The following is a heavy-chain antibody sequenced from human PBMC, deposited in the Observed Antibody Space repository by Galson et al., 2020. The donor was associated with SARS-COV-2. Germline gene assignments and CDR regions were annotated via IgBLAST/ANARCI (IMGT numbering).Heavy chain of an antibody. CDR3: ARDGSGSYSYCDY. D-gene: IGHD1-26*01. J-gene: IGHJ4*02. Sequence: GGSLRLSCAAPGFTFSSYAMHWVRQAPGTGLERVAVISYDGSNKYYADPVKGRFTITRDNSKNTLYLQMNSLRAEDTAVYYCARDGSGSYSYCDYWGQGTLVTVSS. V-gene: IGHV3-30*04. CDR1: GFTFSSYA. CDR2: ISYDGSNK.